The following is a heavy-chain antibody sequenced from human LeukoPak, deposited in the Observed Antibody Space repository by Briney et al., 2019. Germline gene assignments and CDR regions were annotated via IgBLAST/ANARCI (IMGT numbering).Heavy chain of an antibody. Sequence: SETLSLTCTVSGGSISSSSYYWGWIRQPPGKGLEWIGSIYYSGSTYYNPSLKSRVTISVDTSKNQFSLKLSSVTAADTAVYYCARSVRIQLWYPTPSYYYYGMDVWGQGTTVTVSS. CDR1: GGSISSSSYY. CDR2: IYYSGST. CDR3: ARSVRIQLWYPTPSYYYYGMDV. V-gene: IGHV4-39*07. D-gene: IGHD5-18*01. J-gene: IGHJ6*02.